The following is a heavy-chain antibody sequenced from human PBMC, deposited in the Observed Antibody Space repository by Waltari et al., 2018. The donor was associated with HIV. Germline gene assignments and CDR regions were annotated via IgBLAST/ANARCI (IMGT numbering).Heavy chain of an antibody. D-gene: IGHD3-10*01. Sequence: SGGSINSTSYYWGWIRQPPGKGLEWIGSMFYSGRTYYNPSLKSRVTISVDTSKNQFSLKLSSVTAADTALYYCARQAYYYGSGSANWFDPWGQGTLVTVSS. CDR2: MFYSGRT. V-gene: IGHV4-39*01. CDR3: ARQAYYYGSGSANWFDP. CDR1: GGSINSTSYY. J-gene: IGHJ5*02.